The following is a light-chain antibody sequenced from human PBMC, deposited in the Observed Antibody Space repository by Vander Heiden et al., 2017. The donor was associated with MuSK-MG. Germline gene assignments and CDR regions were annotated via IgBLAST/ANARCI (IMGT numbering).Light chain of an antibody. V-gene: IGKV1-39*01. CDR2: AAS. CDR1: EAISGY. Sequence: DIQLTQSPSSLSASVGDRVTVTCRASEAISGYLNWYHQKPGKAPKLLIYAASSLQSGVPSRFYGSRSGTDFTLTISRLQPEDFSTYYCQQSDSYPITFGQGTLMEIK. J-gene: IGKJ5*01. CDR3: QQSDSYPIT.